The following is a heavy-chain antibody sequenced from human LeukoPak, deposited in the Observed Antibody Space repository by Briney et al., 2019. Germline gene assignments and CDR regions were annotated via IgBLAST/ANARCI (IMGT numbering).Heavy chain of an antibody. V-gene: IGHV3-11*01. CDR3: ARVLGSSWYSYFQH. Sequence: GGSLRLSCAASGFTFSDYYMSWIRQAPGKGREGVSYISSSGSTIYYADSVKGRFTISRDNAKNSLYLQVNSLRAEDTAVYYCARVLGSSWYSYFQHWGQGTLVTVSS. J-gene: IGHJ1*01. CDR1: GFTFSDYY. CDR2: ISSSGSTI. D-gene: IGHD6-13*01.